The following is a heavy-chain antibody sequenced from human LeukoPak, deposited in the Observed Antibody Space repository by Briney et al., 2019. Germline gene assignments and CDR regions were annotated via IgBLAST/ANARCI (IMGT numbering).Heavy chain of an antibody. D-gene: IGHD5-24*01. CDR1: GFTFSSYW. CDR3: ARGRRERWLQSPPLYYFDY. V-gene: IGHV3-74*01. Sequence: GGSLRLSCAASGFTFSSYWMHWVRQAPGKGLVWVSRINSDGSSTSYADSVKGRFTISRDNSKNTLYLQMNSLRAEDTAVYYCARGRRERWLQSPPLYYFDYWGQGTLVTVSS. CDR2: INSDGSST. J-gene: IGHJ4*02.